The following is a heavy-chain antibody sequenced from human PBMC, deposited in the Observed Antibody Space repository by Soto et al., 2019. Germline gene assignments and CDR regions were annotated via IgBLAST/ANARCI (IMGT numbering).Heavy chain of an antibody. CDR1: GFTFSSYG. J-gene: IGHJ6*02. CDR2: ISYDGSNK. Sequence: GGSLRLSCAASGFTFSSYGMHWVRQAPGKGLEWVAVISYDGSNKYYADSVKGRFTISRDNSKNTLYLQMNSLRAEDTAVYYCAKGILEWLLSYYYYGTDVWGQGTTVTVSS. CDR3: AKGILEWLLSYYYYGTDV. V-gene: IGHV3-30*18. D-gene: IGHD3-3*01.